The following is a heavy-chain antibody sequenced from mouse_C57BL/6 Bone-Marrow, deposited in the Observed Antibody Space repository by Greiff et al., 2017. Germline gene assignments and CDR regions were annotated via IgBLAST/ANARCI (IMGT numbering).Heavy chain of an antibody. J-gene: IGHJ4*01. CDR1: GYSFTGYY. CDR2: INPRTGGT. V-gene: IGHV1-42*01. Sequence: EVQRVESGPELVKPGASVKISCKASGYSFTGYYMNWVKQSPEKSLEWIGEINPRTGGTTYNQKFKAKATLTVDKSSSTAYMQLKSRTSEDSAVYYCARETTVVAKSMDYWGQGTSVTVSS. D-gene: IGHD1-1*01. CDR3: ARETTVVAKSMDY.